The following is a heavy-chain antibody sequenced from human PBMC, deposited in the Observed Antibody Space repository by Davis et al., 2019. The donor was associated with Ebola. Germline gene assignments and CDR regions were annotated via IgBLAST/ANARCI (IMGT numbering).Heavy chain of an antibody. CDR1: GFTFSSYA. CDR2: ISYDGSNK. V-gene: IGHV3-30-3*01. D-gene: IGHD2-2*01. Sequence: GESLKISCAASGFTFSSYAMHWVRQAPGKGLEWVAVISYDGSNKYYADSVKGRFTISRDNSKNTLYLQMNSLRAEDTAVYYCAREGDIVVVPAALRYGMDVWGQGTTVTVSS. J-gene: IGHJ6*02. CDR3: AREGDIVVVPAALRYGMDV.